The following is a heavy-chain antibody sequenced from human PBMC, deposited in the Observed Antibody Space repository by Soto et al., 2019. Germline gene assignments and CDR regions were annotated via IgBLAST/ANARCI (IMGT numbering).Heavy chain of an antibody. CDR1: GFTFSSYS. V-gene: IGHV3-21*01. D-gene: IGHD3-22*01. Sequence: GGSLRLSCAASGFTFSSYSMNWFRQAPGKGLEWVSSISSSSSYIYYADSVKGRFTISRDNAKNSLYLQMNSLRAEDTAVYYCARDLSITMIATFDYRGQGXLVTVSS. J-gene: IGHJ4*02. CDR3: ARDLSITMIATFDY. CDR2: ISSSSSYI.